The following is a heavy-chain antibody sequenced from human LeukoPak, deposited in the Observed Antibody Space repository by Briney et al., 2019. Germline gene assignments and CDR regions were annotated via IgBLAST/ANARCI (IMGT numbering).Heavy chain of an antibody. CDR1: GYTLTELS. D-gene: IGHD6-19*01. CDR3: ATDIRAGTPHDY. V-gene: IGHV1-24*01. J-gene: IGHJ4*02. CDR2: FDPEDGET. Sequence: ASVKVSCKVSGYTLTELSMHWVRQAPGKGLEWMGGFDPEDGETIYAQEFQGRVTVTEDTSTDTAYMELSSLRSEDTAVYYCATDIRAGTPHDYWGQGTLVTVSS.